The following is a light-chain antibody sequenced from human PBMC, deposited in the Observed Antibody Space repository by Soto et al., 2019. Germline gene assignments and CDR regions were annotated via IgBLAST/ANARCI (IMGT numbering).Light chain of an antibody. V-gene: IGKV1-5*03. Sequence: DIQMPQSPPTLVATVEEKVTDNCRAGQSVGDWVAWYQQQAGRAPRLLIYKASSLQSGVPSRFSGSGFGTEFTLTISSLQPDDFASYYCQQYYSYSPLTFGGGTKVDIK. J-gene: IGKJ4*01. CDR2: KAS. CDR1: QSVGDW. CDR3: QQYYSYSPLT.